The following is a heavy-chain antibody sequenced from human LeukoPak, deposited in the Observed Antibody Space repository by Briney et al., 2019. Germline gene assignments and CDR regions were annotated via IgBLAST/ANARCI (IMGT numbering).Heavy chain of an antibody. V-gene: IGHV1-2*06. Sequence: ASVKVSCKASGYTFTGYYMHWVRQAPGQGLEWMGRINPNSGGTNYAQKFQGRVTMTRDKSISTAYMELSRLRSDDTAVYYCAMYYYDSSGYGAFDIWGQGTMVTVSS. CDR1: GYTFTGYY. D-gene: IGHD3-22*01. CDR3: AMYYYDSSGYGAFDI. J-gene: IGHJ3*02. CDR2: INPNSGGT.